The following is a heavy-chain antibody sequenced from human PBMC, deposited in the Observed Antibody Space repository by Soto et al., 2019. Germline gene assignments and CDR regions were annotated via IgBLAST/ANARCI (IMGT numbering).Heavy chain of an antibody. CDR1: GFSVTNNY. D-gene: IGHD3-22*01. CDR2: ISSSSSYT. J-gene: IGHJ5*02. V-gene: IGHV3-11*05. Sequence: SGGSLRLSCAASGFSVTNNYMNWIRQAPGKGLEWVSYISSSSSYTNYADSVKGRFTISRDNAKNSLYLQMNSLRAEDTAVYYCARDLYYYDPPSWFDPWGQGTLVTVSS. CDR3: ARDLYYYDPPSWFDP.